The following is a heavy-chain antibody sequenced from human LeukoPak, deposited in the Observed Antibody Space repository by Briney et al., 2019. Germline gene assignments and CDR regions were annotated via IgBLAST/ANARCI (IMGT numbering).Heavy chain of an antibody. CDR3: ARDRGGDFDY. D-gene: IGHD3-10*01. J-gene: IGHJ4*02. CDR2: IKSDGSSP. CDR1: GFTFSSHW. Sequence: GGSLRLSCAASGFTFSSHWMHWVRQAPGKGLVWVSRIKSDGSSPSYADPVRGRFTISRDNAKSTLYLQMNSLRAEDTAVYYCARDRGGDFDYWGQGTLVTVSS. V-gene: IGHV3-74*01.